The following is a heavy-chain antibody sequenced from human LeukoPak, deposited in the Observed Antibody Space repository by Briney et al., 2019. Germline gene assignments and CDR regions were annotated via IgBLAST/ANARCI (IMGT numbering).Heavy chain of an antibody. Sequence: GGSLRLSCAASGFTFSSYWMSWVRQAPGKGLEWVANIKQDGSEKYYVDSVKGRFTISRDNAKNSLYLQMNSLRAEDTAVYYCAKDGGIAARPVYFDYWGQGTLVTVSS. CDR1: GFTFSSYW. J-gene: IGHJ4*02. V-gene: IGHV3-7*05. D-gene: IGHD6-6*01. CDR2: IKQDGSEK. CDR3: AKDGGIAARPVYFDY.